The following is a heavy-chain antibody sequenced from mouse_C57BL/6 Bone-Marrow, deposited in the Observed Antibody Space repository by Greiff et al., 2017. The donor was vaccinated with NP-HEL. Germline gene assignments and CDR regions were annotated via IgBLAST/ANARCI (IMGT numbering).Heavy chain of an antibody. CDR3: ARRALYFDY. D-gene: IGHD3-1*01. CDR1: GYSFTGYF. Sequence: LVESGPELVKPGDSVKISCKASGYSFTGYFMNWVMQSHGKSLEWIGRINPYNGDTFYNQKFKGKATLTVDKSSSTAHMELRSLTSEDSAVYYCARRALYFDYWGQGTTLTVSS. V-gene: IGHV1-20*01. J-gene: IGHJ2*01. CDR2: INPYNGDT.